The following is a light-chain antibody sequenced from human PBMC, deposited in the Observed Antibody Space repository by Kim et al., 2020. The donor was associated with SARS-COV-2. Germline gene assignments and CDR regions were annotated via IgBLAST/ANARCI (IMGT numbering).Light chain of an antibody. CDR3: QAWDSSIPYV. J-gene: IGLJ1*01. CDR1: KLGDKY. Sequence: SYELTQPPSVSVSPGQTASITCSGDKLGDKYACWYQQKPGQSPVLVIYQDSKRPSGIPERFSGSNSGNTATLTISGTQAMDEADYYCQAWDSSIPYVFGTGTKVTV. CDR2: QDS. V-gene: IGLV3-1*01.